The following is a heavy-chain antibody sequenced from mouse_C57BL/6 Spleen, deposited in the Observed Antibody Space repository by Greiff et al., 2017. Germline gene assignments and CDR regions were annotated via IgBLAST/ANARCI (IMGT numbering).Heavy chain of an antibody. CDR2: IRSKSNNYAT. J-gene: IGHJ1*03. Sequence: EVKLVESGGGLVQPKGSLKLSCAASGFSFNTYAMTWVRQAPGKGLEWVARIRSKSNNYATYYADTVKDRFTISRDDSESMLYLQMTNLKTEDTAMYYCVRRWYFDVWGTGTTVTVSA. V-gene: IGHV10-1*01. CDR1: GFSFNTYA. CDR3: VRRWYFDV.